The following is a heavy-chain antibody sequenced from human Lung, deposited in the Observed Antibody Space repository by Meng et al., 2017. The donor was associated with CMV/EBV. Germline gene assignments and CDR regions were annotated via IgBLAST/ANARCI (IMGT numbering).Heavy chain of an antibody. CDR2: VRHDGTNK. J-gene: IGHJ4*02. V-gene: IGHV3-30*02. CDR1: GTTIDTYG. Sequence: SSAAAGTTIDTYGMHWLHETAGKGLERVAFVRHDGTNKFYGDSVKGRFTTSRDTSKNTVYLEMNSLRPEETAVYYCAKNELLFGGANASFDYWAQGTXVTVSS. CDR3: AKNELLFGGANASFDY. D-gene: IGHD3-16*01.